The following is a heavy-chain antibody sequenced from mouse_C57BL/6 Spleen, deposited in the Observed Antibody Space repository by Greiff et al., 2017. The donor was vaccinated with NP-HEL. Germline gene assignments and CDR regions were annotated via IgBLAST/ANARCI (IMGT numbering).Heavy chain of an antibody. Sequence: VQLQQSGPELVKPGASVKISCKASGYAFSSSWMNWVKQRPGKGLEWIGRIYPGDGDTNYNGKFKGKGTLTADKSSSTAYLQLISLTSEDSAFYFCADYYGSSYGAYWGQGPLVTVSA. CDR1: GYAFSSSW. D-gene: IGHD1-1*01. V-gene: IGHV1-82*01. CDR3: ADYYGSSYGAY. CDR2: IYPGDGDT. J-gene: IGHJ3*01.